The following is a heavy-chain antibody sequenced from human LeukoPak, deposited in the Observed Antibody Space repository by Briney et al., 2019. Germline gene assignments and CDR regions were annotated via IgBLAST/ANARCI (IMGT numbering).Heavy chain of an antibody. CDR1: GGSISSSSYY. Sequence: SETLSLTCTVSGGSISSSSYYWGWIRRPPGKGLEWIGSIYYSGSTYYNPSLKSRVTISVDTSKNQFSLKLSSVTAADTAVYYCARLAWGTGFDYWGQGTLVTVSS. CDR2: IYYSGST. J-gene: IGHJ4*02. D-gene: IGHD3-16*01. V-gene: IGHV4-39*01. CDR3: ARLAWGTGFDY.